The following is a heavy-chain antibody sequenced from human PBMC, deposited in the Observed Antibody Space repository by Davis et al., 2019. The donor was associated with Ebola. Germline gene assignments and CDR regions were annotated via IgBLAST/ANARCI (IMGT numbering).Heavy chain of an antibody. Sequence: PSETLSLTCTVSGGSISSHYWSWIRQPPGKGLEWIGNIYYSGSTNYSPSLKSRVTISVDTSKSQFSLKLSFVIAADTAVYFCAREGRSAWAFDYWGQGTLVTVSS. J-gene: IGHJ4*02. CDR1: GGSISSHY. CDR3: AREGRSAWAFDY. V-gene: IGHV4-59*11. D-gene: IGHD3-3*01. CDR2: IYYSGST.